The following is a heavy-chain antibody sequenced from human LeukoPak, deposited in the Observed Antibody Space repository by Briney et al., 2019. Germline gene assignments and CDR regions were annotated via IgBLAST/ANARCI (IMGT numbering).Heavy chain of an antibody. CDR1: GGSISSSSYY. CDR2: IYYSGST. V-gene: IGHV4-61*01. CDR3: ASSDILTGYAPFDY. Sequence: SETLSLACTVSGGSISSSSYYWSWIRQPPGKGLEWIGYIYYSGSTNYNPSLKSRVTISVDTSKNQFSLKLSSVTAADTAVYYCASSDILTGYAPFDYWGQGTLVTVSS. J-gene: IGHJ4*02. D-gene: IGHD3-9*01.